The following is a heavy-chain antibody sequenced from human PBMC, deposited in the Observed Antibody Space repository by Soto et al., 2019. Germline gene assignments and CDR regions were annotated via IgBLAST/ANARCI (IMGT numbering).Heavy chain of an antibody. CDR2: IYYSGST. CDR3: TRVGGYYGDYPNFDY. CDR1: GSSIRNYY. J-gene: IGHJ4*02. V-gene: IGHV4-59*01. Sequence: SETLSLTCSVSGSSIRNYYWSWIRQPPGKGLEWIGNIYYSGSTNYNPSLKGRVFISVDSSRRQLSLRLNSLTAADTAVYYCTRVGGYYGDYPNFDYWGQGALVTVSS. D-gene: IGHD4-17*01.